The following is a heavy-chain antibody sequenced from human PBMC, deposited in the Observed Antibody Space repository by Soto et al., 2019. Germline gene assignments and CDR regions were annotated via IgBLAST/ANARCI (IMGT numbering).Heavy chain of an antibody. J-gene: IGHJ4*02. CDR2: INHSGST. Sequence: SETLSLTCAVYGGSFSGYYWSWIRQPPGKGLEWIGEINHSGSTNYNPSLKSRVTISVETSKNQFSLRRSSVTAADTAVYYCARGLKRNPYSSSWYFDYWGQGTRGTVSS. V-gene: IGHV4-34*01. D-gene: IGHD6-13*01. CDR3: ARGLKRNPYSSSWYFDY. CDR1: GGSFSGYY.